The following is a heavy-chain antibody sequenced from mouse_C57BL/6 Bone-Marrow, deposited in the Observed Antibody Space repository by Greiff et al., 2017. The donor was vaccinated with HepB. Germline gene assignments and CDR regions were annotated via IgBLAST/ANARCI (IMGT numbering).Heavy chain of an antibody. D-gene: IGHD3-2*02. CDR2: ISYSGST. CDR3: ARRGTAQAPFAY. Sequence: EVQLQQSGPGMVKPSQSLSLTCTVTGYSITSGYDWHWIRHFPGNKLEWMGYISYSGSTNYNPSLKSRISITHDTSKNHFFLKLNSVTTEDTATYYCARRGTAQAPFAYWGQGTLVTVSA. V-gene: IGHV3-1*01. J-gene: IGHJ3*01. CDR1: GYSITSGYD.